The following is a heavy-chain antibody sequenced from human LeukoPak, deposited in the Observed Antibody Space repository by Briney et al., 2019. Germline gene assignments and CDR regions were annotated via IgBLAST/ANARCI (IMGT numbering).Heavy chain of an antibody. J-gene: IGHJ1*01. V-gene: IGHV3-23*01. CDR3: XXDXXXXXVEMAWYFQH. CDR2: ISGSGGST. CDR1: GFTFSSYA. Sequence: GGSLRLSCAASGFTFSSYAMSWVRQAPGKGLEWVSAISGSGGSTYYADSVKGRFTISRDNSKNTLYLQMNSLRAEDTAVYYSXXDXXXXXVEMAWYFQHWGQGTLVTVSS. D-gene: IGHD5-24*01.